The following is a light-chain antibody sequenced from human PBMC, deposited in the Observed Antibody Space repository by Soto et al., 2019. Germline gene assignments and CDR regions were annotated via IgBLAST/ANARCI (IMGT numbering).Light chain of an antibody. CDR3: SSYTSISLYV. CDR2: EIS. CDR1: ISDVRGYNY. Sequence: QSVLTQPASVSGSPGQSITISCTGTISDVRGYNYVSWYQQHPGKAPQLIIYEISNRPSGVSDRFSGSKSGNTASLTISGLQAEDEADYYCSSYTSISLYVFGGGTKVTVL. V-gene: IGLV2-14*03. J-gene: IGLJ1*01.